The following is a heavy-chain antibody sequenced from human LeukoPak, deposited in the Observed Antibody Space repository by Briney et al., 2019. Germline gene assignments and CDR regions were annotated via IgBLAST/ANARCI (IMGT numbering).Heavy chain of an antibody. CDR2: INPNSGGT. CDR1: GYTFTHYY. Sequence: ASVKVSCNASGYTFTHYYIHWVRQAPGQGLEWMGWINPNSGGTNYAQKFQGRVTMTRDTSISTAYMELSRLRSDDTAVYYCARAFYSSGWYDYWGQGTLVTVSS. V-gene: IGHV1-2*02. J-gene: IGHJ4*02. CDR3: ARAFYSSGWYDY. D-gene: IGHD6-19*01.